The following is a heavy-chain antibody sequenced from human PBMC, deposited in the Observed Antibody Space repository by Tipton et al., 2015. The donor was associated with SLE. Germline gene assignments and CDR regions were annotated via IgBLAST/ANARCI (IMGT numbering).Heavy chain of an antibody. D-gene: IGHD3-3*01. CDR1: GVTFSNYW. Sequence: GSLRLSCAASGVTFSNYWMSWVRQAPGKGLEWVANIKEDGSETYYVDSVKGRSTISRDNAKSSLYLQVNSLKAEDTAVYYCASHSPYNFWSGYFGYWGQGTLVTVSS. CDR2: IKEDGSET. J-gene: IGHJ4*02. CDR3: ASHSPYNFWSGYFGY. V-gene: IGHV3-7*01.